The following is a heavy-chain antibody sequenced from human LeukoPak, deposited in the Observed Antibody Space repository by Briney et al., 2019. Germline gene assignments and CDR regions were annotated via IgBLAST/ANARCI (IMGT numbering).Heavy chain of an antibody. D-gene: IGHD6-19*01. CDR3: ASQAYSSGRLVDN. V-gene: IGHV4-4*02. CDR1: GGSISSRNW. J-gene: IGHJ4*02. CDR2: IYHSGST. Sequence: PSGTLSLTCVVSGGSISSRNWWTWVRQPPGKGLEWIGEIYHSGSTNYNPSLKSRVNMSVDKSKNQFSLMLSSVTAADMAVYYCASQAYSSGRLVDNWGRGILVTVSS.